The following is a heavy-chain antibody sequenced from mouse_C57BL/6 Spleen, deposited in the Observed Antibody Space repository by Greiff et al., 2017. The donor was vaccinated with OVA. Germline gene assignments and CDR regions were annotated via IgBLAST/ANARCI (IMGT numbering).Heavy chain of an antibody. CDR3: ARGNYYGSSFDY. Sequence: EVHLVESGPGMVKPSQSLSLTCTVTGYSITSGYDWHWIRHFPGNKLEWMGYISYSGSTNYNPSLKSRISITHDTSKNHFFLQLNSVTAEDTATYYCARGNYYGSSFDYWGQGTTLTVSS. CDR2: ISYSGST. V-gene: IGHV3-1*01. D-gene: IGHD1-1*01. CDR1: GYSITSGYD. J-gene: IGHJ2*01.